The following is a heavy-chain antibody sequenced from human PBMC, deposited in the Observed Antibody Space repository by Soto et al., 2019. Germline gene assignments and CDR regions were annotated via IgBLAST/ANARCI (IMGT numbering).Heavy chain of an antibody. J-gene: IGHJ5*01. CDR2: IYHSGSS. Sequence: SETLSLTCTVSGGSISSYYWSWIRQPPGKGLEWIGYIYHSGSSNYNPSPKSRLTIPIHTHKLHFSLKLRSETAADAAVYYCASSKIVFYHWFDPWGQRTLVTVSS. CDR1: GGSISSYY. D-gene: IGHD3-22*01. V-gene: IGHV4-4*08. CDR3: ASSKIVFYHWFDP.